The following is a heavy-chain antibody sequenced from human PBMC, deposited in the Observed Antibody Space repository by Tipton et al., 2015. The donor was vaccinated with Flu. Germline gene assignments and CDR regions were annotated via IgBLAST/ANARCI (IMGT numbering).Heavy chain of an antibody. Sequence: SLRLSCAASGFTFSSYGMHWVRQAPGKGLEWVAVISYDGSNKYYADSVKGRFTISRDNSKNTLYLQMNSLRAEDTAVYYCAKDHAYKSYYYDSSGPGGWFDPWGQGTLVTVSS. CDR1: GFTFSSYG. J-gene: IGHJ5*02. D-gene: IGHD3-22*01. CDR2: ISYDGSNK. V-gene: IGHV3-30*18. CDR3: AKDHAYKSYYYDSSGPGGWFDP.